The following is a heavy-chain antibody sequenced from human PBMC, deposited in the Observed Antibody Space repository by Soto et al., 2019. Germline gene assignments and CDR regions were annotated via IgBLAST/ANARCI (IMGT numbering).Heavy chain of an antibody. CDR1: GFTFSSYG. J-gene: IGHJ6*02. Sequence: GGSLRLSCAASGFTFSSYGMHWVRQAPGKGLEWVAVISYDGSNKYYADSVKGRFTISRDNSKNTLYLQMNSLRAEDTAVYYCAKLPRPYSNYYYYGMDVWGQGTTVTVSS. V-gene: IGHV3-30*18. D-gene: IGHD4-4*01. CDR3: AKLPRPYSNYYYYGMDV. CDR2: ISYDGSNK.